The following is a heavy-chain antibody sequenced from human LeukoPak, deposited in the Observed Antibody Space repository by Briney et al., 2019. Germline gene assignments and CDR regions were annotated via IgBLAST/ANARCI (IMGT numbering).Heavy chain of an antibody. CDR2: INQSGST. CDR1: GGSFSGYY. V-gene: IGHV4-34*01. J-gene: IGHJ4*02. CDR3: ARTRQGASTIRGVTFDC. D-gene: IGHD3-10*01. Sequence: PSETLSRTCAVYGGSFSGYYWSWIRQPPGKGLEWIGEINQSGSTNYNPSLKSRVTISVDTSKNQFSLKLSSVTAADTAVYYCARTRQGASTIRGVTFDCWGQGTLVTVSS.